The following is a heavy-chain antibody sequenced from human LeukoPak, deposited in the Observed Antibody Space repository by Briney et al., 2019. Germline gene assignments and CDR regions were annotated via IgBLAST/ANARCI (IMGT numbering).Heavy chain of an antibody. Sequence: ASVKVSCKASEYTFTGYYMHWVRQAPGQGLEWMGWINPNSGGTHYAPKFQGRVTMTRDTSISTVYMELSRLRSDDTAVYYCARDPSYGENNWFDPWGQGTLVTVSS. CDR2: INPNSGGT. D-gene: IGHD4-17*01. CDR1: EYTFTGYY. J-gene: IGHJ5*02. V-gene: IGHV1-2*02. CDR3: ARDPSYGENNWFDP.